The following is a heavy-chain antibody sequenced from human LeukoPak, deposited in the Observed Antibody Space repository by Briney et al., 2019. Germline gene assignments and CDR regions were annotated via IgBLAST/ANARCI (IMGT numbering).Heavy chain of an antibody. CDR1: GFSFRHYV. CDR3: ARDGFSSSWYGRALDY. D-gene: IGHD6-13*01. V-gene: IGHV3-23*01. CDR2: IRGSPSTT. Sequence: GGSLRLSCAASGFSFRHYVMSWVRQAPGKGLEWLSSIRGSPSTTFYADSVKGRFTISRDNSRNTLYLQMNSLRAEDTAVYYCARDGFSSSWYGRALDYWGQGTLVTVSS. J-gene: IGHJ4*02.